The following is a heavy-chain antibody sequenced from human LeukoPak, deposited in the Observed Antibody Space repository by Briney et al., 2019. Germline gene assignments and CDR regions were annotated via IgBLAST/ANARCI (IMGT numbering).Heavy chain of an antibody. CDR3: TRDNYGGYERDWFDP. V-gene: IGHV1-2*06. D-gene: IGHD4-17*01. CDR1: GYTFTGYY. CDR2: INPNSGGT. Sequence: ASVKVSCKASGYTFTGYYMHWVRQAPGQGLEWMGRINPNSGGTNYAQKFQGRVTMTRDTSISTAYMELSRLRSDDTAVYYCTRDNYGGYERDWFDPWGQGTLVTVSS. J-gene: IGHJ5*02.